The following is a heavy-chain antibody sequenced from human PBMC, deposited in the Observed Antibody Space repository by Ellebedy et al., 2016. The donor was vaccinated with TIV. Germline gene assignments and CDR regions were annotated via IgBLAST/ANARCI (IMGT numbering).Heavy chain of an antibody. J-gene: IGHJ6*02. CDR3: ARDLWMNGMDV. CDR2: IYYSGST. V-gene: IGHV4-61*01. Sequence: SETLSLTXTVSGGSVSSGSYYWSWIRQPPGKGLEWIGYIYYSGSTNYNPSLKSRVTISVDTSKNQFSLKLSSVTAADTAVYYCARDLWMNGMDVWGQGTTVTVSS. CDR1: GGSVSSGSYY. D-gene: IGHD2-2*03.